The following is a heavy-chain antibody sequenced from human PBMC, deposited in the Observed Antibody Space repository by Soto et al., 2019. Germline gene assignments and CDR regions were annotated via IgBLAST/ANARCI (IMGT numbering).Heavy chain of an antibody. Sequence: QVQLVESGGGVVQPGRPLRLSCAASGFTFSSYGMHWVRQAPGKGLEWVAVISYDGSNKYYADSVKGRFTISRDNSKNTLYLQMNSLRAEDTAVYYCAKNQQAFTVTTGVDYWGQGTLVTVSS. V-gene: IGHV3-30*18. CDR1: GFTFSSYG. J-gene: IGHJ4*02. CDR2: ISYDGSNK. CDR3: AKNQQAFTVTTGVDY. D-gene: IGHD4-4*01.